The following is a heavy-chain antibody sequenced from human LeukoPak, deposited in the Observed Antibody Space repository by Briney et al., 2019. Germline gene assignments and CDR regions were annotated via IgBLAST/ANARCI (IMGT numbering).Heavy chain of an antibody. CDR2: INQDGSEK. J-gene: IGHJ4*02. V-gene: IGHV3-7*01. CDR3: ARDYVWGSSESDY. D-gene: IGHD7-27*01. CDR1: GFTFSSHG. Sequence: GGSLRLSCAASGFTFSSHGMNWVRQTPGKGLEWVGNINQDGSEKYYLDSVRGRFTISRDNAKNSLYLQMNSLRVEDTAIYYCARDYVWGSSESDYWGQGTLVTVSS.